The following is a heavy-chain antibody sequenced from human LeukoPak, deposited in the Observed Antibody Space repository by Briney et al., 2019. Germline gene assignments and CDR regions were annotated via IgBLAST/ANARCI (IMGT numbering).Heavy chain of an antibody. V-gene: IGHV3-7*03. CDR3: ARGDGYYFGS. J-gene: IGHJ4*02. Sequence: PGGSLRLSCAASGFTFGHYWMNWVRLAPGKGLAWVANIGEDGSDDTYVDSVKGRFTISRDNAKNSLFLQMNNLRAEDTAVYYCARGDGYYFGSWGQGTLVTVSS. CDR2: IGEDGSDD. CDR1: GFTFGHYW.